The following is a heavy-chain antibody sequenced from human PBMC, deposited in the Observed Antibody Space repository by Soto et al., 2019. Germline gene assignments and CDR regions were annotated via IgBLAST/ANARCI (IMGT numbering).Heavy chain of an antibody. V-gene: IGHV4-59*01. D-gene: IGHD3-9*01. J-gene: IGHJ6*03. CDR1: GGSISSYY. CDR2: IYYSGST. Sequence: SETLPLTCTVSGGSISSYYWIWIRQPPGKGLEWIGYIYYSGSTNYNPSLKSRVTISVDTSKNQFSLKLSSVTAADTAVYYCASTLGLRYFDWLSGSENYYYYMDVWGKGTTVTVSS. CDR3: ASTLGLRYFDWLSGSENYYYYMDV.